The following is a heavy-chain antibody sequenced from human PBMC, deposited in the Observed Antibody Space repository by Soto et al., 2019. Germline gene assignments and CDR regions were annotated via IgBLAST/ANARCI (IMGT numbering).Heavy chain of an antibody. J-gene: IGHJ4*02. CDR1: GGSFSGYS. CDR3: ARDTITGLFDY. CDR2: INHSGST. D-gene: IGHD2-8*02. V-gene: IGHV4-34*01. Sequence: QVQLQQWGAGLLKPSETLSLTCAVYGGSFSGYSWTWIRQPPGTGLEWIGEINHSGSTNYNPSLNTRVTISVDTSKNQFSLPPTSVTAADTAVYYCARDTITGLFDYWGSGAVVTVSS.